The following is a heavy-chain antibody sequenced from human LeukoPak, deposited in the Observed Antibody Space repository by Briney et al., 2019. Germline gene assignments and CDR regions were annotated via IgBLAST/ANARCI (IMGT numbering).Heavy chain of an antibody. CDR3: TRELVDTAMVTPVFDY. J-gene: IGHJ4*02. CDR2: INHLGST. CDR1: GDSLNDYY. D-gene: IGHD5-18*01. Sequence: SETLSLTCAVYGDSLNDYYWNWIRQPPGKGPEWIGEINHLGSTNYNPSLKSRVTITIDTSKNQFSLKLSSVTAADTAVYYCTRELVDTAMVTPVFDYWGQGTLVTVSS. V-gene: IGHV4-34*01.